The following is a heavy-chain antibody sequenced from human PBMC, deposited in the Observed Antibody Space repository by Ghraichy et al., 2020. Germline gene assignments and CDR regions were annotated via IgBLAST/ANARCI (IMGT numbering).Heavy chain of an antibody. CDR3: TRDPTLVYYYGMDV. D-gene: IGHD5-24*01. CDR2: INHSGST. V-gene: IGHV4-34*01. J-gene: IGHJ6*02. Sequence: SETLSLTCAVYGGSFSGYYWSWIRQPPGKGLEWIGEINHSGSTNYNPSLKSRVTISVDTSKNQFSLKLSSVTAADTAVYYCTRDPTLVYYYGMDVWGQGTTVTVSS. CDR1: GGSFSGYY.